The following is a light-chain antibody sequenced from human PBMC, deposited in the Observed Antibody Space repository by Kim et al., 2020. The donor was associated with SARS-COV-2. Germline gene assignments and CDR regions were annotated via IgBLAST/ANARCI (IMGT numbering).Light chain of an antibody. Sequence: VAPGQTARITCSGDKLGEKYTCWYQQKSGQSPVVVIYQDNKRPSGMTERFSGSSSGNTATLTISGTQPMDEADYYCQTWDSTTVIFGGGTQLTVL. CDR2: QDN. J-gene: IGLJ2*01. V-gene: IGLV3-1*01. CDR3: QTWDSTTVI. CDR1: KLGEKY.